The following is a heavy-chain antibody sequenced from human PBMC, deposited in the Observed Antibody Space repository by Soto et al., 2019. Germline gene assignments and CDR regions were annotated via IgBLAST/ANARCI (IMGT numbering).Heavy chain of an antibody. J-gene: IGHJ4*02. CDR1: GGSISSYY. CDR3: ASYRPDYGDYGIDY. CDR2: IYYIGTT. Sequence: PSETLSLTCTVSGGSISSYYWSWIRQPPGKGLEWIGYIYYIGTTKYNPSLKSRVTMSVDTSKNQFSLKLTSVTAADTAVYYCASYRPDYGDYGIDYWGQGIQVT. V-gene: IGHV4-59*01. D-gene: IGHD4-17*01.